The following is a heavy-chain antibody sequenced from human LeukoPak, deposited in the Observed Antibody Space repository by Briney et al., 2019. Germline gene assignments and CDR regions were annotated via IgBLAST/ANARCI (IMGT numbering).Heavy chain of an antibody. V-gene: IGHV4-59*08. Sequence: SETLSLTCTVSGDSISSYHWSWIRQPPGKGLEWIGNILYSGSTNYNPSLKSRVTISVDTSKNQFSLKLSSVTAADTADYYCVRRVAGSSYRDYWGQGTLVTVSS. D-gene: IGHD3-22*01. CDR3: VRRVAGSSYRDY. CDR2: ILYSGST. J-gene: IGHJ4*02. CDR1: GDSISSYH.